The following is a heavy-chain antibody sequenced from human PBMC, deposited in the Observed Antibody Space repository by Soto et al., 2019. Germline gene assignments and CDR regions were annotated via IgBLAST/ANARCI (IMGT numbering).Heavy chain of an antibody. CDR1: GYSFAVYW. Sequence: PGESLKISCKGSGYSFAVYWITWVLQKPWKGLEWMGRIDPGDSQTYYSPSFRGHVTISATKSITTVFLQWSSLRASDTAMYYCARQIYDSDTGPNFQYYFDSWGQGTPVTVSS. CDR2: IDPGDSQT. D-gene: IGHD3-22*01. CDR3: ARQIYDSDTGPNFQYYFDS. J-gene: IGHJ4*02. V-gene: IGHV5-10-1*01.